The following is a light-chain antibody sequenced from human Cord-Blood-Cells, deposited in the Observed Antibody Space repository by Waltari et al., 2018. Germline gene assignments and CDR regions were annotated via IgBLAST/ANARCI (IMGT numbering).Light chain of an antibody. J-gene: IGKJ2*01. CDR3: QQSYSTPYT. Sequence: DVQMTQSPSSLSASVGDRVTITCRASQSISSYLNWYQQKPGKAPKLLIYAASSLQSGVPSRFSGSGSGTDFTLTISSLQPEDFATDYCQQSYSTPYTFGQGTKLGIK. CDR1: QSISSY. V-gene: IGKV1-39*01. CDR2: AAS.